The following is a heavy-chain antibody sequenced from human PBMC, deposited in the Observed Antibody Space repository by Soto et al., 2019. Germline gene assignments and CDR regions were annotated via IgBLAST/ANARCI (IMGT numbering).Heavy chain of an antibody. V-gene: IGHV1-69*12. CDR2: IIPIFGTA. Sequence: QAQLVQSGAEVKKPGSSVKVTCKASGGTFSSDAISWVRQAPVRGLEWMGGIIPIFGTANYAQKFQGRVTITADESTSTAYMELSSLRSEDTAVYYCARDGSPVEMATITYYYGMDVWGQGTTVTVSS. CDR1: GGTFSSDA. D-gene: IGHD5-12*01. CDR3: ARDGSPVEMATITYYYGMDV. J-gene: IGHJ6*02.